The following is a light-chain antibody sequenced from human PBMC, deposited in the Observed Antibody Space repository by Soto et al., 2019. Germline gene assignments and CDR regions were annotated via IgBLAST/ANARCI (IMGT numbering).Light chain of an antibody. V-gene: IGKV1-33*01. Sequence: DVQMTQSPSSLSASVGDTITITCQATQDISNYLNWYQQKPGEAPKLLIYDASKLETGVPSRFSGSGSGTDFTFTISSLQPEDFATYHCQQYGHLPITFGQGTRLEIK. CDR2: DAS. J-gene: IGKJ5*01. CDR1: QDISNY. CDR3: QQYGHLPIT.